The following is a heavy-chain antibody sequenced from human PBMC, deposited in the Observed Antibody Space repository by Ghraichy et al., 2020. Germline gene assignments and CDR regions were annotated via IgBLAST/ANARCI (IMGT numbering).Heavy chain of an antibody. Sequence: GGSLRLSCAASGLTFSGSVMHWVRQASGKGLEWVGRIRTKANSYATVYAPSVKGRFTISRDDSKNTAYLQMNSLKTEDTAVYYCTRLGYYDSSGPHYWGQGTLVTVSS. D-gene: IGHD3-22*01. CDR2: IRTKANSYAT. CDR3: TRLGYYDSSGPHY. CDR1: GLTFSGSV. V-gene: IGHV3-73*01. J-gene: IGHJ4*02.